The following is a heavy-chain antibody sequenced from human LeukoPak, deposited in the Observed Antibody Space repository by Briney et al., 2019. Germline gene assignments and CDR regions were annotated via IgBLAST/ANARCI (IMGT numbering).Heavy chain of an antibody. Sequence: GESLKISCKGSGYSFTSYWIGWVRQMPGKGLEWMGIIYPGDSDTRYSPSFQGQVTISADKSISTAYLQWSSLKASDTAMHYCARHEFTLGRSGWYVFWGQGTLVTVSS. D-gene: IGHD6-19*01. CDR2: IYPGDSDT. CDR3: ARHEFTLGRSGWYVF. V-gene: IGHV5-51*01. CDR1: GYSFTSYW. J-gene: IGHJ4*02.